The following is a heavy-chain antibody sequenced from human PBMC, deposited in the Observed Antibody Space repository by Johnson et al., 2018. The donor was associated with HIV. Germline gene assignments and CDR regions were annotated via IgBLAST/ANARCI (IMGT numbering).Heavy chain of an antibody. Sequence: QVLLVESGGGVVQPGRSLRLSCAASGFTFSSYAIHWVRQAPGKGLEWVAAISYDGSNKYYADSVKGRFTISRDNAKNSLYLQMNSLRAEDTAVYYCARDWGPRLGYYDSSGYYWAFDVWGQGTMVTVSS. CDR3: ARDWGPRLGYYDSSGYYWAFDV. D-gene: IGHD3-22*01. CDR1: GFTFSSYA. CDR2: ISYDGSNK. V-gene: IGHV3-30*04. J-gene: IGHJ3*01.